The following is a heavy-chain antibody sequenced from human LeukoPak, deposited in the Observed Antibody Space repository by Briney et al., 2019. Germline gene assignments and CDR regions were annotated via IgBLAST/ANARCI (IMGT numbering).Heavy chain of an antibody. Sequence: SQTLSLTCTVSGGSISSGDYYWSWIRQPPGKGLEWIGYIYHSGSTYYNPSLKSRVTISVDRSKNQFSLKLSSVTAADTAVYYCARGAPKYSNEPGYWGQGTLVTVSS. CDR2: IYHSGST. CDR3: ARGAPKYSNEPGY. J-gene: IGHJ4*02. D-gene: IGHD4-11*01. V-gene: IGHV4-30-2*01. CDR1: GGSISSGDYY.